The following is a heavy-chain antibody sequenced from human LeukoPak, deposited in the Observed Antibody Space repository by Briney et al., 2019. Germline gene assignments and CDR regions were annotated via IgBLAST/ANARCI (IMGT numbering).Heavy chain of an antibody. CDR1: GFTFSSYA. CDR3: AISSWYDFDY. J-gene: IGHJ4*02. D-gene: IGHD6-13*01. CDR2: ISGSGGST. Sequence: PGGSLRLSCAASGFTFSSYAMSWVRQAPGKGLEWDSAISGSGGSTYCADSVKGRFTISRDNSKNTLYLQMISLRAEDTAVYYCAISSWYDFDYWVQGNLVTVSS. V-gene: IGHV3-23*01.